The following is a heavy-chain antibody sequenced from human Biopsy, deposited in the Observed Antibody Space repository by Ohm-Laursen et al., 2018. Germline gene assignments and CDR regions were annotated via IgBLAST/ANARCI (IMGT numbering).Heavy chain of an antibody. D-gene: IGHD5-12*01. CDR1: GVSINGGRYY. Sequence: TLSLTCTVSGVSINGGRYYWNWIRHHPGKGLEWIGNIFYSANTYCNPSLKSRVTMSVDTSKNQFSLKLSSVTAADTAVYYCARLGSGDYFPTFFDFWGQGALVTVSS. J-gene: IGHJ4*02. V-gene: IGHV4-31*02. CDR2: IFYSANT. CDR3: ARLGSGDYFPTFFDF.